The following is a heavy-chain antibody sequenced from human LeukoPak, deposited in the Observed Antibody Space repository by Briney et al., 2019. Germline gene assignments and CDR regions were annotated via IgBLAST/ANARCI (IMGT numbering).Heavy chain of an antibody. CDR2: IYHSGST. CDR1: GYSISSGYY. Sequence: SETLSLTCTVSGYSISSGYYWGWIRQPPGKGLEWIGGIYHSGSTYYNPSLKSRVTISVDTSKNQFSLKLSSVTAADTAVYSCARSPVQCSSSTCFGFYFDYWGQGTLVIASS. CDR3: ARSPVQCSSSTCFGFYFDY. J-gene: IGHJ4*02. V-gene: IGHV4-38-2*02. D-gene: IGHD2-2*01.